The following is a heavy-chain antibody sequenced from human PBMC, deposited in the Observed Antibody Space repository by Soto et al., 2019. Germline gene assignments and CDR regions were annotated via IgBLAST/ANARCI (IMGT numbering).Heavy chain of an antibody. CDR1: GDSISSGGYY. V-gene: IGHV4-31*03. Sequence: QVQLQESGPGLVKPSQTLALTCTVSGDSISSGGYYWSWIRQHPGKGLEWIGHIFHSGTTYYNPSLNSRLTISVDTSKNQFSLKLSSVTAAATAVYYCASAFSGYDHFDNCGKGTLVTVSS. CDR2: IFHSGTT. J-gene: IGHJ4*02. CDR3: ASAFSGYDHFDN. D-gene: IGHD5-12*01.